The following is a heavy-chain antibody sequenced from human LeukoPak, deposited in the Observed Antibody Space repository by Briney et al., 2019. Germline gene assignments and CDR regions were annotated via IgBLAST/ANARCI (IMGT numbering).Heavy chain of an antibody. D-gene: IGHD2-2*01. CDR1: GFTFSNYW. Sequence: GGSLRLSCEASGFTFSNYWMHWVRQGPGKGLVRASRINGAGSSTSYADSVKGRFTISRDNAKNTLFLQMNSLRADDTAVYYCARDYMYQADLWGQGTLVTVSS. V-gene: IGHV3-74*01. CDR2: INGAGSST. CDR3: ARDYMYQADL. J-gene: IGHJ5*02.